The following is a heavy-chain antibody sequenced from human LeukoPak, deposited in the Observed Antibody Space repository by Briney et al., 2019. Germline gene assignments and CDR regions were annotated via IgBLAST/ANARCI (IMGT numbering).Heavy chain of an antibody. D-gene: IGHD2-15*01. J-gene: IGHJ4*02. CDR2: ISPYNGNT. V-gene: IGHV1-18*01. CDR1: GYTFTSYG. CDR3: ARGPFCSGGTCYSQYYDY. Sequence: ASVKVSCKASGYTFTSYGISWVRQAPGQGLEWMGWISPYNGNTSYAQKLQGRVTMTTDTSTTTAYMELRSLSSDDTAVYYCARGPFCSGGTCYSQYYDYWGQGTLVTVSS.